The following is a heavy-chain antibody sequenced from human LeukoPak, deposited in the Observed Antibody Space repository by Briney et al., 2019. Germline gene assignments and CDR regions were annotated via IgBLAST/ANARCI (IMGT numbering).Heavy chain of an antibody. V-gene: IGHV1-18*01. Sequence: ASVKVSCKASGYTFTSYGISWVRQAPGQGLEWMGWISAYNGNTNYAQKLQGRVTMTTDTSTSTAYMKLRSLRSDDTAVYYCARADYGDYNPHYWGQGTLVTVSS. CDR1: GYTFTSYG. J-gene: IGHJ4*02. D-gene: IGHD4-17*01. CDR2: ISAYNGNT. CDR3: ARADYGDYNPHY.